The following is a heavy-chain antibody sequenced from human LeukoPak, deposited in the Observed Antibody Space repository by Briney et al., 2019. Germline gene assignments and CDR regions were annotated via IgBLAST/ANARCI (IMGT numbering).Heavy chain of an antibody. D-gene: IGHD1-26*01. J-gene: IGHJ6*03. CDR1: GVTFSSYA. CDR2: ISSNGGST. V-gene: IGHV3-64*01. Sequence: GGSLRLSCAASGVTFSSYAMHWVRQAPGKGLEYVSAISSNGGSTYYANSVKGRFTISRDNSKNTLYLQMGSLRAEDMAVYYCARDFRPRRGSYYHYYYYYMDVWGKGTTVTVSS. CDR3: ARDFRPRRGSYYHYYYYYMDV.